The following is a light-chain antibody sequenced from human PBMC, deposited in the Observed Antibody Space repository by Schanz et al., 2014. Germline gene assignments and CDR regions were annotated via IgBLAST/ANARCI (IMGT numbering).Light chain of an antibody. V-gene: IGKV1-13*02. J-gene: IGKJ2*01. Sequence: AIQLTQSPSSLSASVGDRVTITCRASQDIRSALAWYQQKPGKPPNLLIYEASSLESGVPSRFSGSGSGTDFTLSISSLQPDDVATYYCQQYDDLFTFGQGTRLEIK. CDR2: EAS. CDR3: QQYDDLFT. CDR1: QDIRSA.